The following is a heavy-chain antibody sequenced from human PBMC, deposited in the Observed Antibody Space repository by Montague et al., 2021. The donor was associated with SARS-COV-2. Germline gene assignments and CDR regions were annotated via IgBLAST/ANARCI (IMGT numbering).Heavy chain of an antibody. CDR2: IYYSGST. CDR1: GGSISSSGYY. V-gene: IGHV4-39*01. D-gene: IGHD3-22*01. J-gene: IGHJ3*02. CDR3: ARFPTSYYYDSKAAPATPDAFDI. Sequence: SETLSLTCTVSGGSISSSGYYCGWIRQPPGKGLEWIGSIYYSGSTYYNPSLKSRVTISVDTSKNQFSLKLSSVTAADTAVYYCARFPTSYYYDSKAAPATPDAFDIWGQGTMVTVSS.